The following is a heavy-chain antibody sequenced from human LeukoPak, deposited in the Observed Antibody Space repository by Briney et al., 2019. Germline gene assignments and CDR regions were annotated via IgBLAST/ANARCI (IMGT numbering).Heavy chain of an antibody. CDR2: VFYSENT. D-gene: IGHD4-17*01. Sequence: SETLSLTCTVSGGSISSGGYYWSWIRQHPGKGLEWIGHVFYSENTSYNPSLKSRLAVSLDTSKNQFSLKLSSVTAADTAVYYCASTSDYGESDYWGQGTLVTVSS. CDR1: GGSISSGGYY. V-gene: IGHV4-31*03. CDR3: ASTSDYGESDY. J-gene: IGHJ4*02.